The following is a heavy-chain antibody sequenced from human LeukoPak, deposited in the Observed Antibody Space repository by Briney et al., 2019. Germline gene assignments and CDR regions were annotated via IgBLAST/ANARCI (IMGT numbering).Heavy chain of an antibody. CDR2: IKQDGSEK. Sequence: GGSLRLSCAASGFTFKNYWMSWVRQAPGKGLEWVANIKQDGSEKYYVDSVKGRFIISRDNAKNSLFLQMNSLRAEDTAVYYCARCSGSSTYHSDDYWGQGTLVTVSS. V-gene: IGHV3-7*05. J-gene: IGHJ4*02. CDR3: ARCSGSSTYHSDDY. CDR1: GFTFKNYW. D-gene: IGHD2-15*01.